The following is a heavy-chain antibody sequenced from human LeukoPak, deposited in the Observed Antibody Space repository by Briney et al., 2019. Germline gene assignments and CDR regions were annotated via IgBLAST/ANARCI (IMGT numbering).Heavy chain of an antibody. D-gene: IGHD4-17*01. Sequence: PGGSLRLSCAASGFTFSSYSMNSVRQAPGKGLEWVSYITFSSSIIYYADSVKGRFTISRDNAKNSLYLQMNSLRAEDTAVYYCARDRLHYGEYEKTFDYWGQGTLVSVSS. J-gene: IGHJ4*02. CDR3: ARDRLHYGEYEKTFDY. V-gene: IGHV3-48*01. CDR2: ITFSSSII. CDR1: GFTFSSYS.